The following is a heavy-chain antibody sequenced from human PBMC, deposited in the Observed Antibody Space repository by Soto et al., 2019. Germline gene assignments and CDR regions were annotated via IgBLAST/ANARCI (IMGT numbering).Heavy chain of an antibody. Sequence: PGGSLRLSCAASGFTFSSYAMSWVRQAPGKGLEWVSAISGSGGSTYYADSVKGRFTISRDNSKNTLYLQMNSLRAEDTAVYYCAKDLTGYCSGGSCFGLDHDYWGQGTLVTVSS. CDR3: AKDLTGYCSGGSCFGLDHDY. V-gene: IGHV3-23*01. CDR1: GFTFSSYA. J-gene: IGHJ4*02. D-gene: IGHD2-15*01. CDR2: ISGSGGST.